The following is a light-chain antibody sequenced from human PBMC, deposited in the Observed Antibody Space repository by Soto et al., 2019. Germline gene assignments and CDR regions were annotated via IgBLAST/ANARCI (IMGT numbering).Light chain of an antibody. CDR1: SSNIGSGYD. CDR2: GNT. J-gene: IGLJ1*01. Sequence: QSVLTQPPSVSGAPGQRVTISCTGGSSNIGSGYDVHWYQQLPGTAPKLLIYGNTNRPSGVPDRFSASTSATSASLAITGLQAEDEGDYYCSSYTASSARVFGPGTKLTVL. V-gene: IGLV1-40*01. CDR3: SSYTASSARV.